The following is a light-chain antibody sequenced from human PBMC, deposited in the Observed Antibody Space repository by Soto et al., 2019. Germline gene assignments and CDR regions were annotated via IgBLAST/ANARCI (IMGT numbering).Light chain of an antibody. CDR2: AAS. Sequence: PMTQSPSSLSASVGDRVTITCRASQSISRFLNWYQQKPGKAPKLLIYAASSLQSGVPSRFSGSGSGTDFTLTISSLQPEDFATYYCLQSSTTPWTFGQGTTVEIK. CDR1: QSISRF. J-gene: IGKJ1*01. V-gene: IGKV1-39*01. CDR3: LQSSTTPWT.